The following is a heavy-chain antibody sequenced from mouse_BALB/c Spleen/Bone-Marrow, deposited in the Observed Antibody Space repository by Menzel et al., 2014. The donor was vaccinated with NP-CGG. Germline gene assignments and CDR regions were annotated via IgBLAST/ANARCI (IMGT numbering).Heavy chain of an antibody. CDR1: GFNIXDTY. CDR3: ASLLRYYAMDY. J-gene: IGHJ4*01. V-gene: IGHV14-3*02. Sequence: VQLQQSGAELVKPGASVKLSCTASGFNIXDTYMHWVKQRPEQGLEWIGRIDPANGNTKYDPKFQGKATITADTSSNTAYLQLSSLTSEDTAVYYCASLLRYYAMDYWGQGTSVTVSS. CDR2: IDPANGNT. D-gene: IGHD1-2*01.